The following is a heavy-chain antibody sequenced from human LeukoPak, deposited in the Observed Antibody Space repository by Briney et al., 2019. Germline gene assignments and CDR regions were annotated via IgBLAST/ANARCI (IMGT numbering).Heavy chain of an antibody. CDR1: GFTFSSYA. Sequence: PGGSLRLSCAASGFTFSSYAMSWVRQAPGKGLEWVSAISGSGGSTYYADSVKGRFSISRDNSKNTLYVQINSLRAEDTAVYYCAKDLHSSSSRGGFDYWGQGTLVTVSS. D-gene: IGHD6-6*01. V-gene: IGHV3-23*01. J-gene: IGHJ4*02. CDR3: AKDLHSSSSRGGFDY. CDR2: ISGSGGST.